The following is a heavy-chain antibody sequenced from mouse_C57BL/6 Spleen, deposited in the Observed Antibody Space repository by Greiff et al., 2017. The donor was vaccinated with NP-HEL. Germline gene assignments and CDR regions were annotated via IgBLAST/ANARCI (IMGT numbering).Heavy chain of an antibody. CDR1: GYTFTSYW. J-gene: IGHJ2*01. CDR3: ARARYSNSPFDY. D-gene: IGHD2-5*01. V-gene: IGHV1-64*01. Sequence: QVHVKQPGAELVKPGASVKLSCKASGYTFTSYWMHWVKQRPGQGLEWIGMIHPNSGSTNYNEKFKSKATLTVDKSSSTAYMQLSSLTSEDSAVYYCARARYSNSPFDYWGQGTTLTVSS. CDR2: IHPNSGST.